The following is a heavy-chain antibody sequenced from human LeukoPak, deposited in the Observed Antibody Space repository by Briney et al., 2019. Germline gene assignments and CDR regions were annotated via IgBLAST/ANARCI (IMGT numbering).Heavy chain of an antibody. CDR2: ISAYNGNT. CDR1: GYTFTSYA. V-gene: IGHV1-18*01. D-gene: IGHD3-9*01. J-gene: IGHJ4*02. CDR3: ARTSTFDWSIAGVLFY. Sequence: GASVKVSCTASGYTFTSYAMNWVRQAPGQGLEWMGWISAYNGNTNYAQKLQGRVTMTTDTSTSTAYMELRSLRSDDTAVYYCARTSTFDWSIAGVLFYWGQGTLVTVSS.